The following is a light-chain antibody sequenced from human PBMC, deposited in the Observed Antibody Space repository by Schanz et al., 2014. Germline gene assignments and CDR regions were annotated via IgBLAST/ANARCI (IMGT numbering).Light chain of an antibody. CDR1: SSNIGSNP. V-gene: IGLV1-44*01. J-gene: IGLJ3*02. Sequence: QSVLTQPPSASGTPGQRVTISCSGSSSNIGSNPVNWYQQLPGTAPRLLIYGNINRPSGVPDRFSGSKSATSASLAISGLQSEDEADYYCAAWDDSLNGRVFGGGTKLTVL. CDR3: AAWDDSLNGRV. CDR2: GNI.